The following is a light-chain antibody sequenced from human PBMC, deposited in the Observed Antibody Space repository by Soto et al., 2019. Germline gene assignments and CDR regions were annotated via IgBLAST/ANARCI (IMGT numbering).Light chain of an antibody. Sequence: GDRVTVTYRASQTISTWMAWYQQKPGKAPERLIYDTFTLASGVPSRFSGSGSGTQFTITISSLHPEDAATYLCQQYNPDLTSTFGQGTKVDIK. CDR3: QQYNPDLTST. V-gene: IGKV1-5*01. CDR1: QTISTW. J-gene: IGKJ1*01. CDR2: DTF.